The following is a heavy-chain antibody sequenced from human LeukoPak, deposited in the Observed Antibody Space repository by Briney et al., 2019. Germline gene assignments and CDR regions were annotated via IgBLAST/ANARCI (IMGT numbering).Heavy chain of an antibody. CDR3: ARAKYYGSVSYLSD. CDR2: IYYSGST. Sequence: SETLSLTCTVSGGSISSYYWSWIRQPPGKGLEWIGYIYYSGSTNYNPSLKSRVTISVDTSKNQFSLKLSSVTAADTAVYYCARAKYYGSVSYLSDWGQGTLVTVSS. CDR1: GGSISSYY. V-gene: IGHV4-59*01. D-gene: IGHD3-10*01. J-gene: IGHJ4*02.